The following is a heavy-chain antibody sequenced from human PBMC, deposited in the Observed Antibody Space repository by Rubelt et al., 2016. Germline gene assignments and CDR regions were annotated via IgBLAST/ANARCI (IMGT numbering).Heavy chain of an antibody. D-gene: IGHD5-12*01. CDR1: GFTFSSYE. CDR2: ISSCGSTI. CDR3: ARSDIVATITDY. J-gene: IGHJ4*02. V-gene: IGHV3-48*03. Sequence: VQLVESGGGLVQPGGSLRLSCAASGFTFSSYEMNWVRQAPGKGLEWVPYISSCGSTIYSEGSGKGGYSIARGNAKNSLYLQMKGLRAEDTAVYYCARSDIVATITDYWGQGTLVTVSS.